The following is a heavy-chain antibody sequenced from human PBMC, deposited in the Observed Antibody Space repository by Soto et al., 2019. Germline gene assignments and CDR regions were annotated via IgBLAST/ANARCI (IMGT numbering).Heavy chain of an antibody. D-gene: IGHD6-13*01. CDR2: ISSSSSYK. J-gene: IGHJ4*02. CDR3: ARDPAAAEID. CDR1: GLTFSSSS. Sequence: SLRLSCAASGLTFSSSSMNWVRQAPGKGLEWVSYISSSSSYKCYADSVKGRFTISRDNSRNSLCLPMHSLRADDTYVYYCARDPAAAEIDWGQGTLVTVSS. V-gene: IGHV3-21*01.